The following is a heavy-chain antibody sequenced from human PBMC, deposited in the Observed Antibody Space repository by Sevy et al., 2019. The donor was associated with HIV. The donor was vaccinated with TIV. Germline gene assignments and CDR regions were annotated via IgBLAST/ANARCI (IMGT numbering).Heavy chain of an antibody. J-gene: IGHJ4*02. CDR3: ATDIVVVRDY. V-gene: IGHV1-24*01. Sequence: ASVKVSCKVSGYTLSKLSMHWVRQAPGKGLEWMGGFHEDGESMYAQKFQGRVTMTEDTSTDTAYMELSSLRSEDTAVYYCATDIVVVRDYWGQGTLVTVSS. CDR1: GYTLSKLS. CDR2: FHEDGES. D-gene: IGHD2-2*01.